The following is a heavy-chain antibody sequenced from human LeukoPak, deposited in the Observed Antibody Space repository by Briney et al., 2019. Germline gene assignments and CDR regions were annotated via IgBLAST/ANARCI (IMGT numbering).Heavy chain of an antibody. Sequence: GGSLRLSCAASGFTFSSYAMSWVRQAPGKGLEWVSAISGSGGSTYYADSVKGRFTISRDNSKNTLYMQMHSLRAEDTAVYYCAKAPPPYYYGSGSYYNGPGDYWGQGTLVTVSS. J-gene: IGHJ4*02. D-gene: IGHD3-10*01. CDR2: ISGSGGST. CDR1: GFTFSSYA. CDR3: AKAPPPYYYGSGSYYNGPGDY. V-gene: IGHV3-23*01.